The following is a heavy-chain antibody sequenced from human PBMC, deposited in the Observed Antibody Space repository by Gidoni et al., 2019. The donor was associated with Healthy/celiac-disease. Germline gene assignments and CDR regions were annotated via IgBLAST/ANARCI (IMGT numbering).Heavy chain of an antibody. CDR3: ARLDQGYSSGWEHYYYYMDV. V-gene: IGHV4-39*01. Sequence: QLQLQESGPGLVKPSETLSLTCTVSGGSISSSSYYWGWIRQPPGKGLEWIGSIYYSGSTYYNPSLKSRVTISVDTSKNQFSLKLSSVTAADTAVYYCARLDQGYSSGWEHYYYYMDVWGKGTTVTVSS. D-gene: IGHD6-19*01. CDR2: IYYSGST. J-gene: IGHJ6*03. CDR1: GGSISSSSYY.